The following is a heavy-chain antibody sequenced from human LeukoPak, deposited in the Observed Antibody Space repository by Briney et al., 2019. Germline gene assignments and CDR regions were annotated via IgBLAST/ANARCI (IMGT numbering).Heavy chain of an antibody. CDR1: GFIFSSYW. V-gene: IGHV3-7*01. J-gene: IGHJ3*02. D-gene: IGHD5-12*01. CDR2: IKQDGTES. Sequence: GGSLSLSCAASGFIFSSYWMRWVRQAPGKGLEWVATIKQDGTESYYVESVKGRFTISRDNAKNSLYLQMNSLRAEDTAVYYCARSGISRAFDIWGQGTIVTVSS. CDR3: ARSGISRAFDI.